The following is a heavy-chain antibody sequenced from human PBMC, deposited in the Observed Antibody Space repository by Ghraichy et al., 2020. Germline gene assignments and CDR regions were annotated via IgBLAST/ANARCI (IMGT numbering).Heavy chain of an antibody. CDR1: GGSFSGYS. J-gene: IGHJ4*02. CDR3: ARVDHYGSGSPNAPVLIHLLDY. V-gene: IGHV4-34*01. CDR2: IDHSGST. Sequence: SETLSLTCAVYGGSFSGYSWTWIRQPPGTGLEWIGEIDHSGSTNYNPSLKSRVSILVDTSKNQFSLKLSSVTAADTAVYYCARVDHYGSGSPNAPVLIHLLDYWGQGTLVTVSS. D-gene: IGHD3-10*01.